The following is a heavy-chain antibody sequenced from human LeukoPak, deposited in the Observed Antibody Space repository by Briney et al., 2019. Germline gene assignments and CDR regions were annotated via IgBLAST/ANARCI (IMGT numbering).Heavy chain of an antibody. CDR3: ARTLRKGNWFDP. CDR1: GFTFSSYS. J-gene: IGHJ5*02. CDR2: ISSSSSYI. V-gene: IGHV3-21*01. D-gene: IGHD4-17*01. Sequence: GGSLRLSCAASGFTFSSYSMNWVRQAPGKGLEWVSSISSSSSYIYYADSVKGRFTISRDNAKNSLYLQMNSLRAEDTAVYYCARTLRKGNWFDPWGRGTLVTVSS.